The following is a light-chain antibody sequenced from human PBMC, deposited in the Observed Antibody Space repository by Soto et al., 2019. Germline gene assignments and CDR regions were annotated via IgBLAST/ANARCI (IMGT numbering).Light chain of an antibody. J-gene: IGKJ1*01. CDR1: QSVSSN. CDR2: GTS. Sequence: IVMTQSPDTLSVSPGERATLSCRASQSVSSNLAWYQQKPGQAPRLLIYGTSTRATGIPARFSGSGSGTEFTLTISSLQSEDFAAYYCQQYNNMWTFGQGTKVEIK. CDR3: QQYNNMWT. V-gene: IGKV3D-15*01.